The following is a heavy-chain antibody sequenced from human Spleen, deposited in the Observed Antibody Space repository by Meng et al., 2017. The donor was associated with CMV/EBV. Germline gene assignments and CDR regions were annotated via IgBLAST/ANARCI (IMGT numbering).Heavy chain of an antibody. J-gene: IGHJ6*02. Sequence: GESLKISCAACGFPFSRDWMSWVRQAPGKGLEWVANIKQDENERYYVDSVKGRFTISRDNSQNTLYLQMNSLRAEDTALYYCVRGAWFGDSPAPGGMDVWGQGTTVTVSS. CDR3: VRGAWFGDSPAPGGMDV. CDR1: GFPFSRDW. CDR2: IKQDENER. D-gene: IGHD3-10*01. V-gene: IGHV3-7*03.